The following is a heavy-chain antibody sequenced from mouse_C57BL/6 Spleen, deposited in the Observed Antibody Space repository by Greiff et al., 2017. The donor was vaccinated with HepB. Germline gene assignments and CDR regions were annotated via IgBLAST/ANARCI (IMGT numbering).Heavy chain of an antibody. V-gene: IGHV1-82*01. J-gene: IGHJ2*01. CDR1: GYAFSSSW. CDR2: IYPGDGDT. CDR3: ARRGYWDVYYFDY. D-gene: IGHD4-1*01. Sequence: VQLQQSGPELVKPGASVKISCKASGYAFSSSWMNWVKQRPGKGLEWIGRIYPGDGDTNYNGKFKGKATLTADKSSSTAYMQLSSLTSEDSAVYFCARRGYWDVYYFDYWGQGTTLTVSS.